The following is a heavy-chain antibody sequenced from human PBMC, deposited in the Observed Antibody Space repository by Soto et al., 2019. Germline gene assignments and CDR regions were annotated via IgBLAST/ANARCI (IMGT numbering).Heavy chain of an antibody. D-gene: IGHD3-3*01. V-gene: IGHV4-59*01. CDR2: IYYSGST. Sequence: ETLSLPGPVSGGSIRSYYWSWIRPPTGKGLEWIGYIYYSGSTNYNPSLKSRVTISVDTSKNQFSLKLSSVTAADTAVYYCASAYYDFWSGYSNWFDPWGQGTPVTVSS. CDR1: GGSIRSYY. J-gene: IGHJ5*02. CDR3: ASAYYDFWSGYSNWFDP.